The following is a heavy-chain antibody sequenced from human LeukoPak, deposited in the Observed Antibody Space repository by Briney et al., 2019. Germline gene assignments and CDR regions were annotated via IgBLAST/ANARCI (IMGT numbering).Heavy chain of an antibody. V-gene: IGHV3-33*01. Sequence: GGSLRLSCAASGFTFSSYGMHWVRQAPGKGLEWVAVIWYDGSNKYYADSVKGRFTISRDNSKNTLYLQMNSLRAEDTAVYYCAIPYQPGDNWFDPWGQGTLVTVSS. CDR1: GFTFSSYG. CDR2: IWYDGSNK. CDR3: AIPYQPGDNWFDP. D-gene: IGHD2-2*01. J-gene: IGHJ5*02.